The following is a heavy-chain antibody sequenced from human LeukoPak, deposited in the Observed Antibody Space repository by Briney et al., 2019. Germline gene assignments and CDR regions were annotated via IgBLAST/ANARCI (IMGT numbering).Heavy chain of an antibody. CDR2: ISRSGSTK. V-gene: IGHV3-11*01. D-gene: IGHD2-15*01. J-gene: IGHJ6*03. Sequence: PGGSLRLSCAASGFTFSDYNMRWIRQALGKGLEWVSSISRSGSTKYYADSVKGRFTISRDNAKNSLFLQMSSLRAEDTAVYYCARVLRYCSGGNCYSGGLGYMDVWGKGTTVTISS. CDR3: ARVLRYCSGGNCYSGGLGYMDV. CDR1: GFTFSDYN.